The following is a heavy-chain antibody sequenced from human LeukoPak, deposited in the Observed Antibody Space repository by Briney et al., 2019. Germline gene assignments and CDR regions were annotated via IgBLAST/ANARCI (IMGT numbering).Heavy chain of an antibody. CDR2: IYTTGST. Sequence: SETLSLTCTVSGGSISSYYWSWIRQPAGKGLEWIGRIYTTGSTNYNPSLKSRVTISVDTSKNQFSLKLSSVTAADTAVYYCARGSYSSGSLDYWGQGTLVTVSS. CDR1: GGSISSYY. J-gene: IGHJ4*02. CDR3: ARGSYSSGSLDY. V-gene: IGHV4-4*07. D-gene: IGHD6-19*01.